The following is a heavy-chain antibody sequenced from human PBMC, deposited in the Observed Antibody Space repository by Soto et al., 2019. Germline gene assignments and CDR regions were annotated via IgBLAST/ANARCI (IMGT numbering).Heavy chain of an antibody. V-gene: IGHV3-7*01. Sequence: EVQLVESGGGLVQPGGSLRLSCAASGFTFSSYWMSWVRQAPGKGLEWVANIKQDGSEKYYVDSVKGRFTISRDNAKNSLYLQMNSLRAEDTAVYYCARPGIAAAGPQPYGMDVWGQGTTDTVSS. CDR1: GFTFSSYW. D-gene: IGHD6-13*01. J-gene: IGHJ6*02. CDR2: IKQDGSEK. CDR3: ARPGIAAAGPQPYGMDV.